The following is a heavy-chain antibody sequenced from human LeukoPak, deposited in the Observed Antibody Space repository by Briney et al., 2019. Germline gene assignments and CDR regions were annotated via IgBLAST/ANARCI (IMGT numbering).Heavy chain of an antibody. CDR3: ARGSFHYYTSF. D-gene: IGHD3-3*01. CDR2: ISSSGSTI. J-gene: IGHJ4*02. CDR1: GFTFSRYS. V-gene: IGHV3-48*01. Sequence: TGGSLRLSCVASGFTFSRYSMLWVRQAPGKGLQWLSYISSSGSTIYYADSVNRRCTISRDNANNSLFLQMSTPRAYYTAVYYCARGSFHYYTSFWGQGTLVTVSS.